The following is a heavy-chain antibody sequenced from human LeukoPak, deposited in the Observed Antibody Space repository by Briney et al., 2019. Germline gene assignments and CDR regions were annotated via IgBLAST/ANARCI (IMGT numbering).Heavy chain of an antibody. J-gene: IGHJ4*02. CDR1: GYTLTSYY. CDR2: MNPSGGST. CDR3: ARVLGAYSDYEGLKY. D-gene: IGHD5-12*01. Sequence: PAASVKVSCKASGYTLTSYYLHWVRQAPGQGLEWMGIMNPSGGSTSYAQKFHGRVTMTRDTSTSTVYMELSSLRSEDTAVYCCARVLGAYSDYEGLKYWGQGTLVTVSS. V-gene: IGHV1-46*01.